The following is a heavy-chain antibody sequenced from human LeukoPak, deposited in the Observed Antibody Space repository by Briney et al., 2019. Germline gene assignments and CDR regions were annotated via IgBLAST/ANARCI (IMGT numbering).Heavy chain of an antibody. V-gene: IGHV4-39*02. Sequence: PSETLSLTCTVSGGSISSSTFYWGWIRQPPGKGLEWIGSIYESGTTYYNPSLKSRVTISVDTSKNQFSLKLSSVTASDTAVYYCARGLIDGSSGYLVDYWGQGTLVTVSS. CDR3: ARGLIDGSSGYLVDY. D-gene: IGHD3-22*01. J-gene: IGHJ4*02. CDR2: IYESGTT. CDR1: GGSISSSTFY.